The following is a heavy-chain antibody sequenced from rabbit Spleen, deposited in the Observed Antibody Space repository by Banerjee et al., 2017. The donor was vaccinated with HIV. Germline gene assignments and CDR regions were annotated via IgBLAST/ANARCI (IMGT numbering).Heavy chain of an antibody. CDR3: ARSLYGGNHVNSVTWLER. CDR2: IDPVFGIT. J-gene: IGHJ3*01. D-gene: IGHD4-2*01. V-gene: IGHV1S7*01. CDR1: GFTLSSYY. Sequence: HLKESGGGLVQPGGSLKLSCTASGFTLSSYYMNWVRQAPGKGLEWIGYIDPVFGITYYANWVSGRFSISRENAQNTVFLQMTSLTAVDTATYFCARSLYGGNHVNSVTWLERWGPGTLVTVS.